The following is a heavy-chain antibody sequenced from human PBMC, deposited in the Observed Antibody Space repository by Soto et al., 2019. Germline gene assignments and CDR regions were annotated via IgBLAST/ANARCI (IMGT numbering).Heavy chain of an antibody. D-gene: IGHD1-1*01. Sequence: QVHLVQSGAEVRKPGASVKVSCKGSGYTFTSYGIAWVRQAPGQGLEWMGWISAHNDNTNYAQKVQGRVTVTRDTSTSTSYMELRKLRSDDTAVYSCARGRYGDYWGQGALVTVSS. CDR1: GYTFTSYG. CDR2: ISAHNDNT. CDR3: ARGRYGDY. J-gene: IGHJ4*02. V-gene: IGHV1-18*01.